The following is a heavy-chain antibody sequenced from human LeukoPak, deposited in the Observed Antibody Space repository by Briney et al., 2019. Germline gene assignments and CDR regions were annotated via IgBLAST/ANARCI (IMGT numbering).Heavy chain of an antibody. Sequence: ASVNVSCKASGYTFTSYGISWVRQAPGQGLEWMGWISAYNGNTNYAQKLQGRVTMTTDTSTSTAYMELRSLRSDDTAVYYCARSLYCGGDCYSDLRDYWGQGTLVTVSS. J-gene: IGHJ4*02. D-gene: IGHD2-21*02. V-gene: IGHV1-18*01. CDR3: ARSLYCGGDCYSDLRDY. CDR2: ISAYNGNT. CDR1: GYTFTSYG.